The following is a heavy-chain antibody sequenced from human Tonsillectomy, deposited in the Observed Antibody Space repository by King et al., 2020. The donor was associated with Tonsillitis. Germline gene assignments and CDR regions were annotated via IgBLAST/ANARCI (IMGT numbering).Heavy chain of an antibody. D-gene: IGHD3-9*01. J-gene: IGHJ3*02. V-gene: IGHV3-33*08. CDR1: GFTFSSYG. CDR3: ARAYYDILTIDAFDI. CDR2: IWYDGSNK. Sequence: VQLVESGGGVVQPGRSLRLSCAASGFTFSSYGMHWVRPAPGKGLEWVAVIWYDGSNKYYEDSVKGRFTISRDNSKNTLYLQMNSLRAEDTGVFYCARAYYDILTIDAFDIWGQGTMVTVSS.